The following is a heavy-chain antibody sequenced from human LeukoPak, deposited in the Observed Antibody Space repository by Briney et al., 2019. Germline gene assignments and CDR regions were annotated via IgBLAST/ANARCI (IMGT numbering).Heavy chain of an antibody. CDR2: IYRGGNT. CDR1: GFIVSSSY. J-gene: IGHJ6*03. Sequence: GGSLRLSCAASGFIVSSSYMSWVRQAPGKGLEWVSVIYRGGNTYYVDSVKGRFTISRDNSKNTLYLQMNSLRAEDTAVYYCARDRPSSIAARPGYYMDVWGKGTTVTVS. V-gene: IGHV3-53*05. CDR3: ARDRPSSIAARPGYYMDV. D-gene: IGHD6-6*01.